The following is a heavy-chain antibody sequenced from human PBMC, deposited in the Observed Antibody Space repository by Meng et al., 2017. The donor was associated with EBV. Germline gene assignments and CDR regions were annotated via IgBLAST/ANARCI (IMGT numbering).Heavy chain of an antibody. J-gene: IGHJ4*02. CDR1: GSTFTSYA. CDR3: ARSGATIFGVVIPTYYFDY. CDR2: INAGNGNT. D-gene: IGHD3-3*01. V-gene: IGHV1-3*01. Sequence: LVPYWGSGKKPWDPVKVSCKAPGSTFTSYAMHWVRQAPGQRLEWMGWINAGNGNTKYSQKFQGRVTITRDTSASTAYMELSSLRSEDTAVYYCARSGATIFGVVIPTYYFDYWGQGTLVTVSS.